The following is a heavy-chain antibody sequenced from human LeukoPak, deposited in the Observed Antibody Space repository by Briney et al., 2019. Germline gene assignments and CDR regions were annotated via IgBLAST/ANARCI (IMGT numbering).Heavy chain of an antibody. J-gene: IGHJ4*02. CDR1: GGSISSGGYY. CDR3: ARACDSSSYRYYFDY. D-gene: IGHD6-13*01. V-gene: IGHV4-31*03. Sequence: SQTLSLTCTVSGGSISSGGYYWSWIRQHPGKGLEWIGYIYYSGSTYYNPSLKSRVTIPVDTSKNQFSLKLSSVTAADTAVYYCARACDSSSYRYYFDYWGQGTLVTVSS. CDR2: IYYSGST.